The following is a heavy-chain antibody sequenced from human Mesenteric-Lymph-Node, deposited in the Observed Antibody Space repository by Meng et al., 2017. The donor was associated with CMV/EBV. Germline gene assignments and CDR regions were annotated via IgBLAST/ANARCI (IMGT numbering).Heavy chain of an antibody. V-gene: IGHV6-1*01. CDR3: TGRDSRSFAFDI. CDR1: GDSVSSNSAA. CDR2: TYYRSKWYN. J-gene: IGHJ3*02. D-gene: IGHD3-10*01. Sequence: SCAISGDSVSSNSAAWNWIRQSPSRGLEWLGRTYYRSKWYNEYATSVKSRITINVDTSKNQFSLQVNSVTPEDTAVYYCTGRDSRSFAFDIWGQGTMVTVSS.